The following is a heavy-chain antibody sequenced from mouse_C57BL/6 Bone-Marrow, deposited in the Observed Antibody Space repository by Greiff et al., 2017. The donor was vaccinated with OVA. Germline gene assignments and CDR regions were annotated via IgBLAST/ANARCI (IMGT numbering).Heavy chain of an antibody. CDR3: TTKGAYYYAMDY. Sequence: EVKLVESGAELVRPGASVKLSCTASGFNIKDDYMHWVKQRPEQGLAWIGWIDPENGDTESDSKFQGKAPITADTSSNTAYLLHSSLTSEDTAVYYCTTKGAYYYAMDYWGQGTSVTVSS. J-gene: IGHJ4*01. CDR2: IDPENGDT. CDR1: GFNIKDDY. V-gene: IGHV14-4*01.